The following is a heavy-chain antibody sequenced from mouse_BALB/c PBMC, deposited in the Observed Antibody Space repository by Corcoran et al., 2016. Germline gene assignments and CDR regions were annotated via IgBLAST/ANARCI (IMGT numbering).Heavy chain of an antibody. CDR3: ARIYYGNYYAMDY. J-gene: IGHJ4*01. Sequence: QVTLKESGPGILQPSQTLSLTCSFSGFSLSTSGMGVGWIRQPSGKGLEGLAHIWWNDDKRYNPALKSRLTISKDTSSNQVFLKIASVDTEDTATYYCARIYYGNYYAMDYWGQGTSVTVSS. CDR1: GFSLSTSGMG. V-gene: IGHV8-8*01. D-gene: IGHD2-1*01. CDR2: IWWNDDK.